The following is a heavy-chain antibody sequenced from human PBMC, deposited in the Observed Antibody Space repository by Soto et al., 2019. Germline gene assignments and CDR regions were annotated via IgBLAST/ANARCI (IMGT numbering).Heavy chain of an antibody. CDR1: GFTFSSYG. D-gene: IGHD5-12*01. CDR2: ISYDGSNK. CDR3: ANLKIVATIHFGLYYYGMDV. J-gene: IGHJ6*02. V-gene: IGHV3-30*18. Sequence: EGSLRLSCAASGFTFSSYGMHWVRQAPGKGLEWVAVISYDGSNKYYADSVKGRFTISRDNSKNTLYLQMNSLRAEDTAVYYCANLKIVATIHFGLYYYGMDVWGQGTTVTVSS.